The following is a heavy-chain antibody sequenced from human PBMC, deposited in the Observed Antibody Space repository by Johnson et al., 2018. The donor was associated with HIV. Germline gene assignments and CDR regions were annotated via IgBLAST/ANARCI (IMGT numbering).Heavy chain of an antibody. CDR1: GFTFSSYG. Sequence: QVQLVESGGGVVQPGGSLRLSCAASGFTFSSYGMHWVRQAPGKGLEWVAVISYDGVNKYYADSVKGRFTIARDNSKNTLYLQMNSLKAEDTAVYYCASIHVGQQLGFAFDILGQGTIVTDSS. J-gene: IGHJ3*02. CDR2: ISYDGVNK. V-gene: IGHV3-30*19. CDR3: ASIHVGQQLGFAFDI. D-gene: IGHD6-13*01.